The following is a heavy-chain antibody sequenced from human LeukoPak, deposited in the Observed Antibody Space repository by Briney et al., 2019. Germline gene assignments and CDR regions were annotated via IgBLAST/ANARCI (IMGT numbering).Heavy chain of an antibody. Sequence: PSETLSLTCTVSGYSISSGYYWGWIRQPPGKGLEWIGSIYHSGSTYYNPSLKSRVTISVDTSKNQFSLKLSSVTAADTAVYYCARDGDTMVRGVLSYFDYWGQGTLVTVSS. D-gene: IGHD3-10*01. V-gene: IGHV4-38-2*02. CDR3: ARDGDTMVRGVLSYFDY. CDR2: IYHSGST. CDR1: GYSISSGYY. J-gene: IGHJ4*02.